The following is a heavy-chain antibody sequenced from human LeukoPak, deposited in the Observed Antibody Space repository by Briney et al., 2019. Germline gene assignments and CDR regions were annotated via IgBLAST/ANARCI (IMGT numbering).Heavy chain of an antibody. D-gene: IGHD3-9*01. J-gene: IGHJ3*02. CDR1: GYTFSRYY. V-gene: IGHV1-46*01. Sequence: GASVKVSCKASGYTFSRYYLHWLRQAPGQGPEWMGIINPGRGQTNYAQKSQGRVTLTTDPSTSTVYMEVRSLRYEDTAVYYCARDIDWGSTDAFDIWGQGTMVTVSS. CDR2: INPGRGQT. CDR3: ARDIDWGSTDAFDI.